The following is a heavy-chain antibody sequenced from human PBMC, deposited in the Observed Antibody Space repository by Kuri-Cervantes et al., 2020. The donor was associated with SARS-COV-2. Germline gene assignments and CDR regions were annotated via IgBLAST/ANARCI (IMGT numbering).Heavy chain of an antibody. J-gene: IGHJ6*02. CDR2: IIPIFGTA. CDR3: ARARGGTIFGVVIPYYYYYGMDV. V-gene: IGHV1-69*13. Sequence: SVKVSCKASGGTFSSYAISWVRQAPGQGLEWMGGIIPIFGTADYAQKFQGRVTITADESTSTAYMELSSLRSEDTAVYYCARARGGTIFGVVIPYYYYYGMDVWGQGTTVTVSS. D-gene: IGHD3-3*01. CDR1: GGTFSSYA.